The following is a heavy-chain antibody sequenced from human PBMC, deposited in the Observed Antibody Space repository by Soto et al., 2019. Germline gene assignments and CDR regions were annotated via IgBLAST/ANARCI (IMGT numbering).Heavy chain of an antibody. CDR3: ARHVGGTVIGNSFAY. CDR2: IYPGDSDT. V-gene: IGHV5-51*01. CDR1: GYSFTCYW. Sequence: PGESLKISCKGSGYSFTCYWIGWVRQMPGKGLEWMGIIYPGDSDTRYSPSFQGQVTISADKSISTAYLQWSSLKASDTAMYYCARHVGGTVIGNSFAYWGQGTVVTVPS. J-gene: IGHJ4*02. D-gene: IGHD4-4*01.